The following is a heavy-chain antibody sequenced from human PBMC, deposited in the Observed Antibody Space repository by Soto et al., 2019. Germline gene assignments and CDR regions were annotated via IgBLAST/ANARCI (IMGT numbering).Heavy chain of an antibody. Sequence: QVTLTESGPVLVKPTATLTLTCIVSGFSLRDTKMGVTWIRQPPGKDLEWLANIFSKDERSYSTSLKSRLTNSKDSLKSQVGLTMTNMDPVDTATYYCARASESYLDGARYYYGMDVWGQGTTVAVSS. J-gene: IGHJ6*02. CDR3: ARASESYLDGARYYYGMDV. CDR1: GFSLRDTKMG. V-gene: IGHV2-26*01. CDR2: IFSKDER. D-gene: IGHD1-26*01.